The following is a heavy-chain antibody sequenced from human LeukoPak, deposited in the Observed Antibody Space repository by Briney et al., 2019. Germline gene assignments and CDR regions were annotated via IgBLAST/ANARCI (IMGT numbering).Heavy chain of an antibody. CDR3: ARGGSYYVYYYYMDV. Sequence: SETLSLTCTVSGGSISSYYWSWIRQPAGKGLEWIGRIYTSGSTNYNPSLKSRVTMSVDTSKNQFSLKLSSVTAADTAVYYCARGGSYYVYYYYMDVWGKGTTVTVSS. J-gene: IGHJ6*03. CDR2: IYTSGST. CDR1: GGSISSYY. V-gene: IGHV4-4*07. D-gene: IGHD1-26*01.